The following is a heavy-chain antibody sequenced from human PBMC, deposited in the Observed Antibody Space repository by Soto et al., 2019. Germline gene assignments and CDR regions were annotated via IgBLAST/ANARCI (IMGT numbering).Heavy chain of an antibody. CDR1: GGSISGSSYY. J-gene: IGHJ6*02. V-gene: IGHV4-39*02. CDR2: VYYSGST. Sequence: TSETLSLTCTVSGGSISGSSYYWTWIRQPPGKGLEWIGGVYYSGSTYYNPSLKSRVTISVDTSKNHFSLKLSSVTAADTAVYFCSRYYYDSSGYKYAMDAWGQGTTVTVSS. CDR3: SRYYYDSSGYKYAMDA. D-gene: IGHD3-22*01.